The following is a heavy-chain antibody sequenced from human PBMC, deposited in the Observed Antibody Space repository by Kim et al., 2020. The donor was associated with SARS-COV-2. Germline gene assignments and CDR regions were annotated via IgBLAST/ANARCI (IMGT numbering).Heavy chain of an antibody. CDR3: ASNSYYYDSSGYYSLDY. Sequence: GGSLRLSCAASGFTFSSYGMHWVRQAPGKGLEWVAVRWYDGSNKYYADSMKGRFPISRDNSKNTLYLQMNSLRAEDTAVYYCASNSYYYDSSGYYSLDYWGQGTLVTVSS. D-gene: IGHD3-22*01. CDR2: RWYDGSNK. CDR1: GFTFSSYG. J-gene: IGHJ4*02. V-gene: IGHV3-33*01.